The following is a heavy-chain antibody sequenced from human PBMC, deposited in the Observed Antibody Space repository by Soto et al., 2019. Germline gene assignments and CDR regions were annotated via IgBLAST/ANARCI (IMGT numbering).Heavy chain of an antibody. CDR3: TTLGGVRWWFDP. D-gene: IGHD4-17*01. V-gene: IGHV3-15*01. J-gene: IGHJ5*02. Sequence: EVQLVESGGGLVKPGGSLRLSCAASGFTFSNAWMSWVRQAPGKGLEWVGRIKSKTDGGTTDYAAPVKGRFTIPRDDSKNALYLQMNSLKTEDTAVYYCTTLGGVRWWFDPWGQGTLVTVSS. CDR1: GFTFSNAW. CDR2: IKSKTDGGTT.